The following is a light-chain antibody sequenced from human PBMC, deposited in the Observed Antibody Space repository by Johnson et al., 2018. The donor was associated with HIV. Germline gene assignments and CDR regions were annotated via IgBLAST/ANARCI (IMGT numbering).Light chain of an antibody. Sequence: QSVLTQPPSVSAAPGQKVTISCSGSSSNIGNNYVSWYQQLPGTAPKLLIYENNKRPPGIPDRFSGSKSGTSATLAIPGLPTGDEGDYYCGAWDSSLNAYVFGAGTKVTVL. V-gene: IGLV1-51*02. CDR2: ENN. J-gene: IGLJ1*01. CDR1: SSNIGNNY. CDR3: GAWDSSLNAYV.